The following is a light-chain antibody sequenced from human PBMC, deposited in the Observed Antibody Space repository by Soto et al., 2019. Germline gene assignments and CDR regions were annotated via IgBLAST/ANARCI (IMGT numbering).Light chain of an antibody. CDR3: QSYDSSLSGSHVV. Sequence: SVLTQPPSVSGAPGQRVTISCTGSRSNIGAGYDVHWYQQLPGTAPKLLIYGNSNRPSGVPDRFSGSKSGTSASLAITGLQTEDEADYYCQSYDSSLSGSHVVFGGGTKLTVL. CDR1: RSNIGAGYD. CDR2: GNS. J-gene: IGLJ2*01. V-gene: IGLV1-40*01.